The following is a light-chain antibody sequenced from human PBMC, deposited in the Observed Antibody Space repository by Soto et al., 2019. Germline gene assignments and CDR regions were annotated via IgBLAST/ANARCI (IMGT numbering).Light chain of an antibody. Sequence: QAVVTQPPSVSGAPGQRVTISCTGSSSNIGAGYDVHWYQQLPGTAPKLLIYGNSNRPSGVPDRFSGSKSGNSASLAITGLQAEDEADYYCQSYDSSLSAVVFGGGTKLTVL. CDR3: QSYDSSLSAVV. CDR2: GNS. CDR1: SSNIGAGYD. J-gene: IGLJ2*01. V-gene: IGLV1-40*01.